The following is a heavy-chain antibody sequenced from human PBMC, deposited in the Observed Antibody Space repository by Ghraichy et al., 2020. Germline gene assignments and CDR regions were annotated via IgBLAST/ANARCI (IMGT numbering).Heavy chain of an antibody. CDR1: GGSFSGYY. V-gene: IGHV4-34*01. D-gene: IGHD5-12*01. Sequence: GSLRLSCAVYGGSFSGYYWSWIRQPPGKGLEWIGEINHSGSTNYNPSLKSRVTISVDTSKNQFSLKLSSVTAADTAVYYCARVRGYGIFDYWGQGTLVTVSS. CDR3: ARVRGYGIFDY. CDR2: INHSGST. J-gene: IGHJ4*02.